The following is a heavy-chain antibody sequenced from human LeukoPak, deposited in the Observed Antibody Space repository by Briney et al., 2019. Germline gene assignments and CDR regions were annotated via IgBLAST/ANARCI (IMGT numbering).Heavy chain of an antibody. CDR2: INHSGST. J-gene: IGHJ4*02. Sequence: SETLSLTCAVYGGSFSGYYWSWIRQPPGKGLEWIGEINHSGSTNYNSSLKSRVTISVDTSKNQFSLKLSSVTAADTAVYYCARGSLELLPLRYFDYWGQGTLVTVSS. CDR3: ARGSLELLPLRYFDY. CDR1: GGSFSGYY. V-gene: IGHV4-34*01. D-gene: IGHD1-26*01.